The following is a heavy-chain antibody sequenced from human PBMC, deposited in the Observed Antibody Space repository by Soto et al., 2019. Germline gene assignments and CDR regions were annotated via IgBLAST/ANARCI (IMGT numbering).Heavy chain of an antibody. CDR3: ARGAARITIFGVVSVY. CDR1: GYTFTSYA. Sequence: ASVKVSCKASGYTFTSYAMHWVCQAPGQRLEWMGWINAGNGNTKYSQKFQGRVTITRDTSASTAYMELSSLRSEDTAVYYCARGAARITIFGVVSVYWGQGTLVTVSS. D-gene: IGHD3-3*01. V-gene: IGHV1-3*01. CDR2: INAGNGNT. J-gene: IGHJ4*02.